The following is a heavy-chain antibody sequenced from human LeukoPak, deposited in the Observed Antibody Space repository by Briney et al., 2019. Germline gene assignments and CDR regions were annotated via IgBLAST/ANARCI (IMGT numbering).Heavy chain of an antibody. CDR3: AVSSTSCCDYGMDV. CDR2: INHSGST. Sequence: SETLSLTCAVYGGSFSGYYWSWIRQPPGEGLEWIGEINHSGSTNCNPSLKSRVTISVDTSKNQFSLKLSSVTAADTAVYYCAVSSTSCCDYGMDVWGQGTTVTVSS. J-gene: IGHJ6*02. V-gene: IGHV4-34*01. D-gene: IGHD2-2*01. CDR1: GGSFSGYY.